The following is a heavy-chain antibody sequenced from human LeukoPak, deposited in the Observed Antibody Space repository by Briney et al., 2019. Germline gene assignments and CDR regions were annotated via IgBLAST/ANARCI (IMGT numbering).Heavy chain of an antibody. CDR3: ARDYGDYAGWFDP. J-gene: IGHJ5*02. CDR2: INPNSGGT. V-gene: IGHV1-2*02. Sequence: GWINPNSGGTNYAQKFQGRVTMTRDTSISTAYMELSRLRSDDTAVYYCARDYGDYAGWFDPWGQGTLVTVSS. D-gene: IGHD4-17*01.